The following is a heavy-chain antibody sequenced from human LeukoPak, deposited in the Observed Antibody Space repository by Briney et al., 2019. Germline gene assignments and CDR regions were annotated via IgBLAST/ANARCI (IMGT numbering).Heavy chain of an antibody. D-gene: IGHD3-10*01. CDR2: INHIGSA. CDR1: GGSFSGHY. Sequence: SETLSLTCAVYGGSFSGHYWNWIRQSPGRGLEWIGEINHIGSANYNTSLKSRVSLSVDTSKNQFSLKLSSLNAADTAVYYCVRGPPRFDSWVQGTMVTVSS. CDR3: VRGPPRFDS. V-gene: IGHV4-34*01. J-gene: IGHJ3*01.